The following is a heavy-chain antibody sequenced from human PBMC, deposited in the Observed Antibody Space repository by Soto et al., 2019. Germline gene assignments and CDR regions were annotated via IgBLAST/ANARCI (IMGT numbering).Heavy chain of an antibody. CDR1: GFTSSSYA. CDR2: ISYDGSNK. V-gene: IGHV3-30-3*01. J-gene: IGHJ5*02. Sequence: GGSLRLSCAASGFTSSSYAMHWVRQAPGKGLEWVAVISYDGSNKYYADSVKGRFTISRDNSKNSLYLQMNSLSAEDTAVYYCARDLRPARYTVTTLNWFDPWGQGTLVTSPQ. CDR3: ARDLRPARYTVTTLNWFDP. D-gene: IGHD4-17*01.